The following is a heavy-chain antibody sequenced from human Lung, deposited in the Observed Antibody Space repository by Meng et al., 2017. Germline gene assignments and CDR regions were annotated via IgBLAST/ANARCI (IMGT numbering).Heavy chain of an antibody. CDR1: GGSFRDYL. Sequence: QWGEGLFKPSGTRSLPCVFLGGSFRDYLWSGIRQPPGKGLEWIGEINHSGSTNYNPSLESRATISVDTSQNNLSLKLSSVTAADSAVYYCARGPTTMAHDFDYWGQGTLVTVSS. D-gene: IGHD4-11*01. J-gene: IGHJ4*02. CDR3: ARGPTTMAHDFDY. V-gene: IGHV4-34*01. CDR2: INHSGST.